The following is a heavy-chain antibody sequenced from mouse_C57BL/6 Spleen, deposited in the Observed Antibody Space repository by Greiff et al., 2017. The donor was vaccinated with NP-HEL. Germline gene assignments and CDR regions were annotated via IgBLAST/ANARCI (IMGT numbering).Heavy chain of an antibody. CDR3: TRTGTTFDY. V-gene: IGHV1-15*01. J-gene: IGHJ2*01. CDR2: IDPETGGT. CDR1: GYTFTDYE. D-gene: IGHD4-1*01. Sequence: QVQLQQSGAELVRPGASVTLSCKASGYTFTDYEMHWVKQTPVHGLEWIGAIDPETGGTAYNQKFKGKAILTADKSSSTAYMELRSLTSEDSAVYYCTRTGTTFDYWGQGTTLIVSS.